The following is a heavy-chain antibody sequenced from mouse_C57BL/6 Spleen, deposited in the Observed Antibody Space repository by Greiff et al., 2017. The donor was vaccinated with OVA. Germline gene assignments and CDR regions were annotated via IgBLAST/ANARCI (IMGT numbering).Heavy chain of an antibody. CDR3: ARRAYYSNYDYFDY. J-gene: IGHJ2*01. V-gene: IGHV5-16*01. CDR2: INYDGSST. CDR1: GFTFSDYY. Sequence: EVHLVESEGGLVQPGSSMKLSCTASGFTFSDYYMAWVRQVPEKGLEWVANINYDGSSTYYLDSLKSRFIISRDNAKNILYLQMSSLKSEDTATYYCARRAYYSNYDYFDYWGQGTTLTVSS. D-gene: IGHD2-5*01.